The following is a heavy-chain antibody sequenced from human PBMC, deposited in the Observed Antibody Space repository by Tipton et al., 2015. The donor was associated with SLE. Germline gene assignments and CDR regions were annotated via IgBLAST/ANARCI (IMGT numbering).Heavy chain of an antibody. J-gene: IGHJ5*02. V-gene: IGHV4-4*02. Sequence: TLSLTCAVSGASVSTSNWWSWVRQPPGKGLEWIGEINHSGSTNYNPSLKSRVTISVDTSRNQFSLKLSSVTAADTALYYCARDPRMTTVTSGWFDPWGQGTLVTVSS. CDR1: GASVSTSNW. CDR3: ARDPRMTTVTSGWFDP. D-gene: IGHD4-17*01. CDR2: INHSGST.